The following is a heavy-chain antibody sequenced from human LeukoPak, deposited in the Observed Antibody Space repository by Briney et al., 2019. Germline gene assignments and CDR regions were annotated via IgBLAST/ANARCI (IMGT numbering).Heavy chain of an antibody. CDR1: GFTFSSYE. J-gene: IGHJ4*02. V-gene: IGHV3-48*03. D-gene: IGHD3-10*01. Sequence: PGGSLRLSCAASGFTFSSYEMNWVRQAPGKGLEWVSYISSSGSTIYYADSVKGRFTISRDNAKNSLYLQVNSLRAEDTAVYYCARLNYGSGSYDYWGQGTLVTVSS. CDR3: ARLNYGSGSYDY. CDR2: ISSSGSTI.